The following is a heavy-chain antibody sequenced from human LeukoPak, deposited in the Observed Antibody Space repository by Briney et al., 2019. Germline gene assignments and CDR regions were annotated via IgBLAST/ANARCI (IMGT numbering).Heavy chain of an antibody. V-gene: IGHV4-34*01. Sequence: SETLSLTCTVSGGSISSDYWSWIRQPPGKGLEWIGEINHSGSTNYNPSLKSRVTISVDTSKNQFSLKLGSVTAADTAVYYCARVHYDFWSGYYDTLDYWGQGTLVTVSS. D-gene: IGHD3-3*01. CDR1: GGSISSDY. J-gene: IGHJ4*02. CDR2: INHSGST. CDR3: ARVHYDFWSGYYDTLDY.